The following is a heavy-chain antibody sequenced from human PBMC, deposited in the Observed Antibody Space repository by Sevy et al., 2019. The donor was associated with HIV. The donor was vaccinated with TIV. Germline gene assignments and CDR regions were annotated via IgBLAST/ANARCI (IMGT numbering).Heavy chain of an antibody. CDR2: IYYSGST. CDR3: ARLAYGDYAGMFDY. J-gene: IGHJ4*02. Sequence: SETLSLTCTVSGGSISSSSYYWGWIRQPPGKGLEWIWSIYYSGSTFYNPSLRSRVTMSDDMTKNQFSLKVSLMTAADTAVYYGARLAYGDYAGMFDYWGQGTLVTVSS. D-gene: IGHD4-17*01. CDR1: GGSISSSSYY. V-gene: IGHV4-39*01.